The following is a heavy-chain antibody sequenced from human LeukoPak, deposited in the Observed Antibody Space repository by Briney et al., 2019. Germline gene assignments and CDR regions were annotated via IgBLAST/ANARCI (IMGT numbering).Heavy chain of an antibody. V-gene: IGHV3-11*04. CDR3: ARSPILRDSSGWLYFDY. J-gene: IGHJ4*02. CDR2: ISSSGSTI. D-gene: IGHD6-19*01. CDR1: GFTFGDYY. Sequence: GGSLRLSCAASGFTFGDYYMSWIRQAPGKGLEWVSYISSSGSTIYYADSVKGRFTISRDNSKNTLYLQMNSLRAEDTAVYYCARSPILRDSSGWLYFDYWGQGTLVTVSS.